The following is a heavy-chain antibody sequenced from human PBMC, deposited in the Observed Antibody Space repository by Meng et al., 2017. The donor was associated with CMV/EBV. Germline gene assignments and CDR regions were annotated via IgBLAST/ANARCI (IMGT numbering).Heavy chain of an antibody. D-gene: IGHD3-22*01. CDR1: GGSFSGYY. CDR3: ARAKIMYYYDSSGYYYDY. J-gene: IGHJ4*02. Sequence: QGQPQQWGAGLLKPSETLSLTCAVYGGSFSGYYWSWIRQPPGKGLEWIGEINHSGSTNYNPSLKSRVTISVDTSKNQFSLKLSSVTAADTAVYYCARAKIMYYYDSSGYYYDYWGQGTLVTVSS. V-gene: IGHV4-34*01. CDR2: INHSGST.